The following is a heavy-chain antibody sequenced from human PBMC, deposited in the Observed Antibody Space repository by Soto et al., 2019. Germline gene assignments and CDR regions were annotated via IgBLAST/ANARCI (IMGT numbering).Heavy chain of an antibody. CDR2: MYAGGDM. J-gene: IGHJ4*01. CDR1: GLSVIDNY. V-gene: IGHV3-53*01. CDR3: VSRIPSWVFDY. Sequence: EGSLRLSCVASGLSVIDNYMGWVRQAPGRGLEWVSVMYAGGDMHYADSVKGRFTISRDKSENTLYLQMNSLRDEDTGVYFCVSRIPSWVFDYWGLGTLVTVSS. D-gene: IGHD2-21*01.